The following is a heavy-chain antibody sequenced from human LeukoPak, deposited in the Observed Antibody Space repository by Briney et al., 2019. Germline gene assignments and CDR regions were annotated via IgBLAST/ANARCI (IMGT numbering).Heavy chain of an antibody. D-gene: IGHD3-22*01. Sequence: GGSLRLSCAASGFTFSSYSMNWVRQAPGKGLEWVSYISSSSSTIYYADSVKGRFTISRDNAKNSLYLQMNSLRDEVTAVYYCARYDSSGYRISPALAAYYYYYGMDVWGQGTTVTVSS. CDR2: ISSSSSTI. V-gene: IGHV3-48*02. CDR1: GFTFSSYS. J-gene: IGHJ6*02. CDR3: ARYDSSGYRISPALAAYYYYYGMDV.